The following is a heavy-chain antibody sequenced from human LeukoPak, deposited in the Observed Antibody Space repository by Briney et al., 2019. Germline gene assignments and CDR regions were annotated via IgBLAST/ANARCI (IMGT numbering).Heavy chain of an antibody. D-gene: IGHD3-10*01. J-gene: IGHJ4*02. CDR2: IDDSGVTT. CDR1: GFTFSSYV. Sequence: GGSLRLSCEASGFTFSSYVMNWVRQAPGKGLEWVSTIDDSGVTTYYADSVKGRFTISRDDSKSTLFLQMNSLRAEDTAIYYCAESSETYHYDYWGQGILVTVSS. CDR3: AESSETYHYDY. V-gene: IGHV3-23*01.